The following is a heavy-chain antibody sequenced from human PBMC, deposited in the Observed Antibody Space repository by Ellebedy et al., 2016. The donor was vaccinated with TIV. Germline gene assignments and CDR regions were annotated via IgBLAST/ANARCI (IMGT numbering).Heavy chain of an antibody. D-gene: IGHD4-23*01. CDR3: AKDINPGGNSHYGLDS. Sequence: ASVKVSCKASVYSFSDYPLHWVRQAPGQSLAWLGWIIAGDGTTKYSQKFQGRVTIARDTSASTAYMDLGSLTSEDTAVYYSAKDINPGGNSHYGLDSWGQGTVVIVSS. J-gene: IGHJ4*02. V-gene: IGHV1-3*01. CDR2: IIAGDGTT. CDR1: VYSFSDYP.